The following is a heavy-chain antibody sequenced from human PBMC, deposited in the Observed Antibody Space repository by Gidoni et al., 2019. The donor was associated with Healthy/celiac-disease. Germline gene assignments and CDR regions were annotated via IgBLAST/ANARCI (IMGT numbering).Heavy chain of an antibody. D-gene: IGHD3-10*01. V-gene: IGHV3-23*01. Sequence: EVQLLESGGGLVQSGGSLRLSCSASGFTFSSYAMSWVRQAPGKGLAWVSAIRGSVGSTYYADSVKGRFTISRDNSKNTLYLQMNSLRAEDTAVYYCAKLMVRGVIINLGSYYGMDVWGQGTTVTVSS. CDR1: GFTFSSYA. CDR2: IRGSVGST. CDR3: AKLMVRGVIINLGSYYGMDV. J-gene: IGHJ6*02.